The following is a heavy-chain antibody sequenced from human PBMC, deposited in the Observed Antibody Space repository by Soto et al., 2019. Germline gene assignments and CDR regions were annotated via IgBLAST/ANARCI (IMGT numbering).Heavy chain of an antibody. V-gene: IGHV1-58*02. CDR1: GFTFTSSA. J-gene: IGHJ5*02. Sequence: VKVSCKASGFTFTSSAMQWVRQARGQRLEWIGWIVVGSGNTNYAQKFQERVTITRDMSTSTDYMELSSLKSEDTAVYYCAASDFWSGSNWFDPWGQGPLVTVSS. D-gene: IGHD3-3*01. CDR3: AASDFWSGSNWFDP. CDR2: IVVGSGNT.